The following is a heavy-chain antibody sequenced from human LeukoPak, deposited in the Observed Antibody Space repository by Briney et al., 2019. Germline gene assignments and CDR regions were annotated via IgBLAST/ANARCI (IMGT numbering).Heavy chain of an antibody. Sequence: PGGSLRLSCAASGFTFSSYAMHWVRQAPGKGLEGVAVISYDGSNKYYADSVKGRFTISRDNSNNTLYLQMNSLRAEDTAVYYCARRYGSGSYLDYWGQGTLVTVSS. CDR2: ISYDGSNK. V-gene: IGHV3-30*04. J-gene: IGHJ4*02. CDR3: ARRYGSGSYLDY. CDR1: GFTFSSYA. D-gene: IGHD3-10*01.